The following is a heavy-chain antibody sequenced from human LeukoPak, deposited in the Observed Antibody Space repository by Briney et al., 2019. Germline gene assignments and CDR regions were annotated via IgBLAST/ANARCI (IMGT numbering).Heavy chain of an antibody. J-gene: IGHJ6*03. CDR3: ARDKLELRNSDYYYSMDV. D-gene: IGHD1-26*01. CDR2: ISSSGFSI. Sequence: PGGSLRLSCAASGFIFEDVSMNWVRQAPGKGLEWVAYISSSGFSISYADSVKGRFTISRDNARNLLYLQMNSLKAEDTAVYFCARDKLELRNSDYYYSMDVWGKGTTVTVSS. CDR1: GFIFEDVS. V-gene: IGHV3-48*04.